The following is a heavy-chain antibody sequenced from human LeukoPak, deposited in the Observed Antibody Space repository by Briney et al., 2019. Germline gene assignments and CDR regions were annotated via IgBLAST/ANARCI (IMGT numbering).Heavy chain of an antibody. D-gene: IGHD2-2*01. V-gene: IGHV4-34*01. Sequence: SETLSLTCAVYGGSFSGYCWSWIRQPPGKGLEWIGEINHSGSTNYNPSLKSRVTISVDTSKNQFSLKLSSVTAADTAVYYCARGRPNIVVPAARRTFDYWGQGTLVTVSS. CDR3: ARGRPNIVVPAARRTFDY. CDR2: INHSGST. J-gene: IGHJ4*02. CDR1: GGSFSGYC.